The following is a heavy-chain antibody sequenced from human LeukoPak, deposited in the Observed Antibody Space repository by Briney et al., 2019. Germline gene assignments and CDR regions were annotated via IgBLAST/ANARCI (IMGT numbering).Heavy chain of an antibody. CDR3: AKWRRDGYNYYFDY. Sequence: GGSLRLSCAASGFTFSSYSMNWVRQAPGKGLEWVSYISSSSSTIYYADSVKGRFTISRDNAKNSLYLQMNSLRAEDTAVYYCAKWRRDGYNYYFDYWGQGTLVTVSS. V-gene: IGHV3-48*01. J-gene: IGHJ4*02. CDR2: ISSSSSTI. D-gene: IGHD5-24*01. CDR1: GFTFSSYS.